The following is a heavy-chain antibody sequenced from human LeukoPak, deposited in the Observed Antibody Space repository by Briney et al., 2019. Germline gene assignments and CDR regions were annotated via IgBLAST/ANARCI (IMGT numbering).Heavy chain of an antibody. CDR3: ARDQTRWYFSNYYGMDV. Sequence: GGSLRLSCAASGFTFSGYNMNWVRQAPGKGLEWVSYISGGSSTIYYADSVKGRFTISRDNAKNSLYLQMNSLRAEDTAVYYCARDQTRWYFSNYYGMDVWGQGTTVTVSS. J-gene: IGHJ6*02. CDR2: ISGGSSTI. V-gene: IGHV3-48*01. CDR1: GFTFSGYN. D-gene: IGHD6-13*01.